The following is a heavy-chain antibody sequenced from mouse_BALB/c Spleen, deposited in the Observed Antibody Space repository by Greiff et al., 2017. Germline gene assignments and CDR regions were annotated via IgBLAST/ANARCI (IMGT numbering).Heavy chain of an antibody. CDR2: ISSGSSTI. CDR1: GFTFSSFG. V-gene: IGHV5-17*02. J-gene: IGHJ3*01. D-gene: IGHD1-1*01. CDR3: ARSYYYGSSYWFAC. Sequence: EVQLVESGGGLVQPGGSRKLSCAASGFTFSSFGMHWVRQAPEKGLEWVAYISSGSSTIYYADTVKGRFTISRDNPKNTLFLQMTSLRSEDTAMYYCARSYYYGSSYWFACWGQGTLVTVSA.